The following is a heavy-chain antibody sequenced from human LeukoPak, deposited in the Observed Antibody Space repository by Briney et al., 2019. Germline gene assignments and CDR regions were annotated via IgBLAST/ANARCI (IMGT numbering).Heavy chain of an antibody. CDR3: ARDKIVVVPAAIFAYYYYMDV. J-gene: IGHJ6*03. Sequence: ASVKVSCKASGYTFTSYGISWVRQAPGQGLEWMGWISAYNGNTNYAQKLQGRVTMTTDTSTSTAYMELRSLRSDDTAVYHCARDKIVVVPAAIFAYYYYMDVWGKGTTVTVSS. CDR2: ISAYNGNT. D-gene: IGHD2-2*01. V-gene: IGHV1-18*01. CDR1: GYTFTSYG.